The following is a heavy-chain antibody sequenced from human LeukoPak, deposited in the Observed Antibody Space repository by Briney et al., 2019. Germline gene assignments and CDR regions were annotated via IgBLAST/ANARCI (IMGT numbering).Heavy chain of an antibody. CDR1: GFTFSDYY. V-gene: IGHV3-11*01. D-gene: IGHD3-22*01. CDR2: IGSGGSII. Sequence: GGSLRLSCAASGFTFSDYYMTWIRQAPGKGLEWVSYIGSGGSIINYADSVKGRFTISRDNAKNSLYLQMNTLRAEDTAVYYCARVRSSGSPLDYWGQGTLVTVSS. CDR3: ARVRSSGSPLDY. J-gene: IGHJ4*02.